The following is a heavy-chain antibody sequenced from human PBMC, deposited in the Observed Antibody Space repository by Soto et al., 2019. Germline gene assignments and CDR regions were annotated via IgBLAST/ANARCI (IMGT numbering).Heavy chain of an antibody. D-gene: IGHD6-19*01. Sequence: ASVKVSCKASGGTFSNYAINWVRQAPGQGLEWMGWMNLPSGKADYAQKFQGRVTMTRNTSISTAYMELSSLRSEDTAVYYCARERTVAGNDYWGQGTLVTVS. CDR1: GGTFSNYA. CDR2: MNLPSGKA. J-gene: IGHJ4*02. V-gene: IGHV1-8*02. CDR3: ARERTVAGNDY.